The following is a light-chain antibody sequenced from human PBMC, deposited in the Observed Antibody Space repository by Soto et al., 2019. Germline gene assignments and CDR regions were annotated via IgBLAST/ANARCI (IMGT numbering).Light chain of an antibody. CDR3: QQYNTYST. CDR2: RAS. Sequence: DIQMTQSPSSLSASVEDRVTITCRASQSIRTWLAWFQQKPGKAPKLLIYRASSLEGGAPSRFSGSGSGTEFTLTISSLQPDDFATYYCQQYNTYSTFGQGTRLEIK. V-gene: IGKV1-5*03. CDR1: QSIRTW. J-gene: IGKJ5*01.